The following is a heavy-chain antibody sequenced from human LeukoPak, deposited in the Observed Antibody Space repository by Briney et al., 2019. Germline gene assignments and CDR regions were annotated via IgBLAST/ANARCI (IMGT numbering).Heavy chain of an antibody. CDR3: ARFVYHGDRRNHYYYYYGMDV. J-gene: IGHJ6*02. CDR2: IYPGDSDT. D-gene: IGHD4-17*01. Sequence: GESLKISCKGSGYSFTSYWIGWVRQMPGKGLEWMGIIYPGDSDTRYSPSFQGQVTISADKSISTAYLQWSSLKASDTAMYYCARFVYHGDRRNHYYYYYGMDVWGQGTTVTVSS. V-gene: IGHV5-51*01. CDR1: GYSFTSYW.